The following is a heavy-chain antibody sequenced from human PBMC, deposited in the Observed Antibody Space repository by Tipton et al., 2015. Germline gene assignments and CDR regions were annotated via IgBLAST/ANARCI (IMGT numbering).Heavy chain of an antibody. D-gene: IGHD3-16*01. CDR2: INPHSGGT. J-gene: IGHJ6*02. V-gene: IGHV1-2*02. CDR1: GYTFTGHS. CDR3: ARNWGGMGV. Sequence: QSVAEVKQPGASVKVSCKTSGYTFTGHSLHWVRQAPGQGLEWMGWINPHSGGTDYAQKFQGRVTMTGDTSISTAYMELNRLTSADTAMYYCARNWGGMGVWAKGPRSPSP.